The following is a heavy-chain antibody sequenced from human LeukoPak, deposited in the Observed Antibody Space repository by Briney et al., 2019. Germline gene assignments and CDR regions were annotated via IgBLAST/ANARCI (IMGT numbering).Heavy chain of an antibody. CDR3: ASETLGYDALDI. CDR1: GFTFSSYN. V-gene: IGHV3-21*01. J-gene: IGHJ3*02. Sequence: GGSLRLSCAASGFTFSSYNMNWVRQAPGKGPEWVSSISSRSSHINYADSVKGRFTISRDNAKNLLYLQMNSLRAEDTAVYYCASETLGYDALDIWGQGTMVTVSS. D-gene: IGHD7-27*01. CDR2: ISSRSSHI.